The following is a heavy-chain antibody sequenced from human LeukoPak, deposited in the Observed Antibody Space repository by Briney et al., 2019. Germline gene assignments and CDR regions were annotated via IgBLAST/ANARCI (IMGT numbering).Heavy chain of an antibody. CDR1: GFTFRKYG. V-gene: IGHV3-7*01. J-gene: IGHJ4*02. D-gene: IGHD6-19*01. CDR2: IKQDGGGK. Sequence: GGSLRLSCSAPGFTFRKYGRTWAGRAQGKGREWLASIKQDGGGKYYVDSVEGRFAISRDNAKNSVVLQMSSLRVEDTAVYYCARGEEVSTSLWVIAVAGRAFDSWGQGTLVTVSS. CDR3: ARGEEVSTSLWVIAVAGRAFDS.